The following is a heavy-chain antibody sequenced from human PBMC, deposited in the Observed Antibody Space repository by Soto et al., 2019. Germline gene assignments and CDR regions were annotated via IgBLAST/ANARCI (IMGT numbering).Heavy chain of an antibody. CDR2: INLDGSST. D-gene: IGHD7-27*01. CDR3: ARGWGFTDY. V-gene: IGHV3-74*01. J-gene: IGHJ4*02. CDR1: GFSLSHYW. Sequence: EVQLVESGGGLIQPGGALRLTCTASGFSLSHYWMHWIRQAPGKGLVWVSRINLDGSSTDYAPSVKGRFPISRDNAKNTLYLQMNSLAADDTAVYYCARGWGFTDYGGRGTLVTVSS.